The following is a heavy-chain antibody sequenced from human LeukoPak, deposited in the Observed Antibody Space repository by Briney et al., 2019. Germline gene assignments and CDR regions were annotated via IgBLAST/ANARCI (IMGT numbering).Heavy chain of an antibody. V-gene: IGHV4-4*07. CDR1: GVSISSYY. D-gene: IGHD3-10*01. CDR3: ARDGHYYGSVTYYYYYGMDV. Sequence: SETLSLTCTVSGVSISSYYWSWIRQPAGKGLEWIGRIYTSGSINYNPSLKSRVTMSVDTSKNQFSLKLSSVTAADTAVYYCARDGHYYGSVTYYYYYGMDVWGQGTTVTVSS. CDR2: IYTSGSI. J-gene: IGHJ6*02.